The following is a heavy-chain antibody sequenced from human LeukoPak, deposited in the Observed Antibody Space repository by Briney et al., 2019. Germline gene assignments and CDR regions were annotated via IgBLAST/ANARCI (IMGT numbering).Heavy chain of an antibody. D-gene: IGHD5-12*01. J-gene: IGHJ4*02. CDR3: ARDWGVATIGTYFDY. CDR2: IYSGGST. Sequence: TGGSLRLSCAASGFTVSSNYMSWVRQAPGKGLEWVSVIYSGGSTYYADSVKGRFTISRHNSKNTLYLQMNSLRAEDTAVYYCARDWGVATIGTYFDYWGQGTLVTVSS. V-gene: IGHV3-53*01. CDR1: GFTVSSNY.